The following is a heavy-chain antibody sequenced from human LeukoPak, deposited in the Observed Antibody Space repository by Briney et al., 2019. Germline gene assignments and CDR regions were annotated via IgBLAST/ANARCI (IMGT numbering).Heavy chain of an antibody. CDR2: IYSGGNT. D-gene: IGHD6-13*01. J-gene: IGHJ4*02. CDR3: ARGRDGAAAATAYFDY. CDR1: GLPHHSNY. V-gene: IGHV3-53*01. Sequence: PGGSVRLLCAASGLPHHSNYMRCVPDAPGKGLVEGSVIYSGGNTYYADSVEGRFTISRDKSKNTLYLQMNSLRAEDTAVYYCARGRDGAAAATAYFDYWGQGTLVTVSS.